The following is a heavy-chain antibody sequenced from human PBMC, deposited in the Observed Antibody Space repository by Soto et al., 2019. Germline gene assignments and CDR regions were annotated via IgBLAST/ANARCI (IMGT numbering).Heavy chain of an antibody. CDR2: INHSGST. V-gene: IGHV4-34*01. D-gene: IGHD2-21*01. Sequence: PSETLSLTCAVYGGSFSGYYWSWIRQPPGKGLEWIGEINHSGSTNYNPSLKSRVTISVDTSKNQFSLKLSSVTAADTAVYYCARGSSRRVMQITKRSDYWGQGTLVTVSS. CDR3: ARGSSRRVMQITKRSDY. CDR1: GGSFSGYY. J-gene: IGHJ4*02.